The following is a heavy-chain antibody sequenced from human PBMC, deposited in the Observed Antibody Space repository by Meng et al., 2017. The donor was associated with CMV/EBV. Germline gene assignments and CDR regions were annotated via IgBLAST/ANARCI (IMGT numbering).Heavy chain of an antibody. CDR2: IYYSGST. D-gene: IGHD2-21*02. CDR3: AREGDNPFDY. Sequence: QVQRTELGPGLVRPSPTRSLTCPVSGGSISSGDYYWSWIRQPPGKGLEWIGYIYYSGSTYYNPSLKSRVTISVDTSKNQFSLKLSSVTAADTAVYYCAREGDNPFDYWGQGTLVTVSS. J-gene: IGHJ4*02. CDR1: GGSISSGDYY. V-gene: IGHV4-30-4*08.